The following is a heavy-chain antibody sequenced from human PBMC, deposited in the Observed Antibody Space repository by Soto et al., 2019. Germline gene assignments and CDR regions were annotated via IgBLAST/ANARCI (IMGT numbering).Heavy chain of an antibody. CDR1: GFTFSSYG. D-gene: IGHD5-18*01. V-gene: IGHV3-30*18. Sequence: GGSLRLSCAASGFTFSSYGMHWVRQAPGKGLEWVAVISYDGSNKYYADSVKGRFTISRDNSKNTLYLQMNSLRAEDTAVYYCAKXTHQYSYGYFYFDYWGQGTLVTVSS. CDR3: AKXTHQYSYGYFYFDY. J-gene: IGHJ4*02. CDR2: ISYDGSNK.